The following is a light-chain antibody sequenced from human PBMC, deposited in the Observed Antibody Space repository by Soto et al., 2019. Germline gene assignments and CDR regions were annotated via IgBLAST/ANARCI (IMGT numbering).Light chain of an antibody. Sequence: QSAPTQPPSASGSPGQSATISCTGTSSDVGGYNYVSWYQQYPGKAPKLMIYEVSKQPSGVPDRFSGSKSGNTASLTVSGLQAEGEADYYCSSYAGSSTWVFGGGTKLTVL. J-gene: IGLJ3*02. CDR2: EVS. CDR1: SSDVGGYNY. CDR3: SSYAGSSTWV. V-gene: IGLV2-8*01.